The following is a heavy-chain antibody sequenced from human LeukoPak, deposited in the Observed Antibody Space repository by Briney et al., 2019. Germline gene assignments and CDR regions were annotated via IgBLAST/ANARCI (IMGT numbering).Heavy chain of an antibody. D-gene: IGHD5-18*01. CDR1: GFTFSDAW. CDR2: IKSKTDGGTT. V-gene: IGHV3-15*01. Sequence: GGSLRLSCATSGFTFSDAWLSWVRQAPGKGLEWIGRIKSKTDGGTTDYAAPVKGRFTISRDDSKNTLYLQMNSLKTEDTAVYFCTTDSTAMVLDYYYYMDVWGKGTTVTVSS. J-gene: IGHJ6*03. CDR3: TTDSTAMVLDYYYYMDV.